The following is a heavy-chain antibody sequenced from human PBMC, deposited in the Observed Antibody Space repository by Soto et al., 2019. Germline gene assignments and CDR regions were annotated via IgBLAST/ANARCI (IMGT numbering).Heavy chain of an antibody. CDR3: ARVLPDTHYRPSDY. CDR1: GFTFTNYW. D-gene: IGHD4-4*01. Sequence: EVQLVESGGGLVQPGGSLRLSCAASGFTFTNYWMSWVRQAPEKGLERVADIKEDGSEKNYVDSVKGRFTISRDNAKNSLYLQMDSLRVEDTAVYYCARVLPDTHYRPSDYWGLGILVTVSS. J-gene: IGHJ4*02. CDR2: IKEDGSEK. V-gene: IGHV3-7*01.